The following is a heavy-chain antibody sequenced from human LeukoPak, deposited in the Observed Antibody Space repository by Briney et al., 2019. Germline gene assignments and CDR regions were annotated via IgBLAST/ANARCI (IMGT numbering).Heavy chain of an antibody. V-gene: IGHV3-66*01. CDR2: IYAGGNT. J-gene: IGHJ4*02. CDR3: ARDETSGWCLGY. D-gene: IGHD6-19*01. CDR1: GFTFSSYS. Sequence: GSLRLSCAASGFTFSSYSMNWVRQAPGKGLEWVSVIYAGGNTKYADSVKGRFTISRDIYKNTVFLQMSSLRAEDTAVYYCARDETSGWCLGYWGQGTLVTVSS.